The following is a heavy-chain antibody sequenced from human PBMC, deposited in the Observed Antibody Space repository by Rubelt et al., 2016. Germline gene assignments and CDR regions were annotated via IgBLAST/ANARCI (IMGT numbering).Heavy chain of an antibody. CDR3: ARVLYSYAFYDY. CDR2: INQDGSEK. V-gene: IGHV3-7*03. J-gene: IGHJ4*02. D-gene: IGHD3-16*01. CDR1: GFTFSDHC. Sequence: GGSLRLSCAASGFTFSDHCMSWVRQAPGKGLEWVANINQDGSEKKYVDSVKGRFTISRDKAKNSLFLQMSSLRAEDTAVYYCARVLYSYAFYDYWGQGTLVTVSS.